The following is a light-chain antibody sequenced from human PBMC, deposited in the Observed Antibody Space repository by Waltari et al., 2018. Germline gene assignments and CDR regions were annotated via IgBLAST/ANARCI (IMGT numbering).Light chain of an antibody. CDR1: SSDVGNYKI. Sequence: QSALTQPASVSGSPGQSITISCTGTSSDVGNYKIVSWYQQHPGKAPKLRIYAVSKRPSGVSDRFSDSKSGDMSSLTISGLQPEDEAEYFCSSYAGSSKGVFGGGTKVTVL. CDR2: AVS. CDR3: SSYAGSSKGV. J-gene: IGLJ2*01. V-gene: IGLV2-23*02.